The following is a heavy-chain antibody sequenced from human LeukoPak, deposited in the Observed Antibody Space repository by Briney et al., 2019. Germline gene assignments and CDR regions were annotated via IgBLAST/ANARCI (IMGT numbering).Heavy chain of an antibody. Sequence: GGSLRLSCAASGFTFSSYSMNWVRQAPGKGLEWVSSISSSSSYIYYADSVKGRFTISRDNAKNSLYLQMNSLRAEDTAVYYCAKVDVRLGELSFLDYWGQGTLVTVSS. D-gene: IGHD3-16*02. CDR2: ISSSSSYI. CDR3: AKVDVRLGELSFLDY. V-gene: IGHV3-21*01. CDR1: GFTFSSYS. J-gene: IGHJ4*02.